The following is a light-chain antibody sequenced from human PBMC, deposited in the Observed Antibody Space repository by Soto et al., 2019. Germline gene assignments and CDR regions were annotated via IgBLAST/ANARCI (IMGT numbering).Light chain of an antibody. CDR1: QSVGSSY. CDR3: QHYGNSPPYT. J-gene: IGKJ2*01. V-gene: IGKV3-20*01. Sequence: EIVLTQSPGTLSSSPGERATLSCRASQSVGSSYLAWYQQKPGQAPRLLIYAVSSRATGIPDRFSGSGSGTDFNLTIRRLEPEDFAVYYCQHYGNSPPYTFGQGTK. CDR2: AVS.